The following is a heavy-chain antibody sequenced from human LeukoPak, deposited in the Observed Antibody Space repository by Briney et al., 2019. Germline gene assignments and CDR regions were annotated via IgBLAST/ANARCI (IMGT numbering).Heavy chain of an antibody. J-gene: IGHJ6*02. CDR3: ARNNGMDV. CDR1: GFTFSIYA. V-gene: IGHV3-23*01. CDR2: ISGSGETA. Sequence: GGSLRLSCAASGFTFSIYAMSWVRQAPGKGLQWVSGISGSGETAYYADSVKGRFTIFRDNSKNTLYLQMNSLRAEDTALYHCARNNGMDVWGQGTTVIVSS.